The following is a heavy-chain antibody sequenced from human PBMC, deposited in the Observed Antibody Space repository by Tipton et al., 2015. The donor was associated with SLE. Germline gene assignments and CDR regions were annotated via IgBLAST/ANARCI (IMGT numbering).Heavy chain of an antibody. Sequence: SPRLSCAASGFTFSSYTMTWVRQAPGKGLEWVSSITGGSDGTTYADSVKGRFTISRDNSQNTLYLQMNSLRAEDTAVYYCALPRDSIGAYKPFNHWGQGTLVTVSS. D-gene: IGHD3-16*01. J-gene: IGHJ4*02. CDR3: ALPRDSIGAYKPFNH. CDR2: ITGGSDGT. CDR1: GFTFSSYT. V-gene: IGHV3-23*01.